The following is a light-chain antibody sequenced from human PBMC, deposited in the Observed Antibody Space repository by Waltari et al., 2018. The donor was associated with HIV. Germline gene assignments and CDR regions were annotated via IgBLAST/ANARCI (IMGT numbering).Light chain of an antibody. Sequence: QSVLTQPPSVSAAPGQKVTISCSGSSSNIGTNSCSWYQHLPRTAPKLFISGNNNRPSGIPDRFSGSKSGTSATLGITGLQTGDEGDYYCATWDSSLSSWVFGGGTKLTVL. V-gene: IGLV1-51*01. CDR2: GNN. CDR1: SSNIGTNS. CDR3: ATWDSSLSSWV. J-gene: IGLJ3*02.